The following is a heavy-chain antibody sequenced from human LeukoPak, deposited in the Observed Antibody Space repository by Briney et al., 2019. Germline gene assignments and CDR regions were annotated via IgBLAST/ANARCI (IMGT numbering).Heavy chain of an antibody. CDR3: ARDSIIIAEAVDVDY. CDR2: ISAYNGNT. CDR1: GETLTIDG. D-gene: IGHD6-13*01. J-gene: IGHJ4*02. Sequence: SVKLSCKASGETLTIDGISCGRQAPGQGHEWRGWISAYNGNTNYAQKLQGRVPMTTDTSTTTAYLEPRSLRSDDTAVYSCARDSIIIAEAVDVDYWGQGTLVTVSS. V-gene: IGHV1-18*01.